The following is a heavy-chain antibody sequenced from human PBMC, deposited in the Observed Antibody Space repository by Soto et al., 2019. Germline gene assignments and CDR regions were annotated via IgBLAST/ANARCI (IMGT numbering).Heavy chain of an antibody. V-gene: IGHV3-48*02. J-gene: IGHJ3*02. Sequence: EVPLVESGGGLVQPGGSLRLSCAASGFTFSSYSMNWVRQAPGKGLEWLSYISSSSSTIYYADSVKGRFTISRDNAKNSLYLQMNSLRDEDTAVYYCARGYCRGGSCYSGDAFDIWGQGTMVTVSS. CDR2: ISSSSSTI. CDR1: GFTFSSYS. D-gene: IGHD2-15*01. CDR3: ARGYCRGGSCYSGDAFDI.